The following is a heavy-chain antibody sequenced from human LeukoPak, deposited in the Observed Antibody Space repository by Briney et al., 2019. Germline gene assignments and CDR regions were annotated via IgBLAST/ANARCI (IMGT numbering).Heavy chain of an antibody. J-gene: IGHJ5*02. CDR1: GFTFSSYA. D-gene: IGHD1-26*01. Sequence: GGSLRLSCAASGFTFSSYAMHWVRQAPGKGLEWVAVISYDGSNKYYADSVKGRFTISRDNSKNTLYLQNSLRAEDTAVYYCARGTWELLEGWFDPWGQGTLVTVSS. CDR3: ARGTWELLEGWFDP. V-gene: IGHV3-30-3*01. CDR2: ISYDGSNK.